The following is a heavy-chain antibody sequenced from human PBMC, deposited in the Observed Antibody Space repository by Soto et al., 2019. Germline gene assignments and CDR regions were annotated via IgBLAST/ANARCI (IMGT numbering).Heavy chain of an antibody. J-gene: IGHJ4*02. CDR3: ARAITMVRGDIMCSGY. V-gene: IGHV3-30-3*01. CDR2: ISYDGSNK. CDR1: GFTFSSYA. D-gene: IGHD3-10*01. Sequence: GGSLRLSCAASGFTFSSYAMHWVRQAPGKGLEWVAVISYDGSNKYYADSVKGRFTISRDNSKNTLYLQMNSLRAEDTAVYYCARAITMVRGDIMCSGYWGQGTLVTVSS.